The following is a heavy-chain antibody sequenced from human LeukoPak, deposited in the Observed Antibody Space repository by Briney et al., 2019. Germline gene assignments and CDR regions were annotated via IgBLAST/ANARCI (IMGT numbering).Heavy chain of an antibody. CDR1: GGTFSSYA. CDR2: IIPIFGTA. CDR3: ARARRGYSYGPRDYYYMDV. J-gene: IGHJ6*03. D-gene: IGHD5-18*01. Sequence: SVKVSCKASGGTFSSYAISWVRQAPGQGLEWMGGIIPIFGTANYAQKFQGRVTITTEESTSTAYMELSSLRSEDTAVYYCARARRGYSYGPRDYYYMDVWGKGTTVTVSS. V-gene: IGHV1-69*05.